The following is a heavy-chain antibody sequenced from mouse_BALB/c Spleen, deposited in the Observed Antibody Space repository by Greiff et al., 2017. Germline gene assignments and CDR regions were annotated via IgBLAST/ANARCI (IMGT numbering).Heavy chain of an antibody. J-gene: IGHJ2*01. V-gene: IGHV1-87*01. CDR1: GYTFTSYW. CDR3: ARGDYYGSHYFDY. CDR2: IYPGDGDT. D-gene: IGHD1-1*01. Sequence: QVQLQQSGAELARPGASVKLSCKASGYTFTSYWMQWVKQRPGQGLEWIGAIYPGDGDTRYTQKFKGKATLTADKSSSTAYMQLSSLASEDSAVYYCARGDYYGSHYFDYWGQGTTLTVSS.